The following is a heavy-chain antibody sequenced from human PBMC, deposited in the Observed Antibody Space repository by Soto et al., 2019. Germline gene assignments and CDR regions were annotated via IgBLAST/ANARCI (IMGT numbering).Heavy chain of an antibody. J-gene: IGHJ5*02. V-gene: IGHV5-51*01. D-gene: IGHD2-15*01. CDR3: AREDCSGGSCNWFDP. CDR2: IYPGDSDT. CDR1: GYSFTSYW. Sequence: GESLKISCKGSGYSFTSYWIGWVRQMPGKGLEWMGIIYPGDSDTRYSPSFQGQVTISADKSISTAYLQWSSLKASDTAMYYCAREDCSGGSCNWFDPWGQGTLVTVSS.